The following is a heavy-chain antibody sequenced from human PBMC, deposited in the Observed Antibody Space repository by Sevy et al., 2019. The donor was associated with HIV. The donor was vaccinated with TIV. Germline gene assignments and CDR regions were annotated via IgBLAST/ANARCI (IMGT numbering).Heavy chain of an antibody. J-gene: IGHJ3*02. D-gene: IGHD1-26*01. CDR1: GGSISSGGYY. V-gene: IGHV4-31*03. CDR3: ARYRRGGGSFVHAFDI. Sequence: SETLSLTCTVSGGSISSGGYYWSWIRQHPGKGLEWIGYMYYSGSTYYNPSLKSRVTISVDTSKNQFSLKLSSVTAADTAVYYCARYRRGGGSFVHAFDIWGQGTMVTVSS. CDR2: MYYSGST.